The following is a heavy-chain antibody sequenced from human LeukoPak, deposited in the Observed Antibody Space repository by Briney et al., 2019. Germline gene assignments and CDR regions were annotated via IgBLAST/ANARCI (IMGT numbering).Heavy chain of an antibody. CDR2: MNPNSCNT. CDR3: ARGPYSSCWYPRHYYHYMDV. D-gene: IGHD6-13*01. CDR1: GYCFTHYY. V-gene: IGHV1-8*01. J-gene: IGHJ6*03. Sequence: GSSVTVSCQPSGYCFTHYYINWVRQATAQGREWMGWMNPNSCNTGYPQKFQGRVTMTRNTSLSTAYMELSSLRSEDTAVYYGARGPYSSCWYPRHYYHYMDVWGKGTTVTVPS.